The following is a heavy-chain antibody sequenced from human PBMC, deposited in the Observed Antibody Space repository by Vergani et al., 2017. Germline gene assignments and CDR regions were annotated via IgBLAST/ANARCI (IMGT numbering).Heavy chain of an antibody. CDR1: GGSISSSNW. CDR3: ARQRDYVWGSYPLDY. J-gene: IGHJ4*02. V-gene: IGHV4-4*03. CDR2: IYHSGST. D-gene: IGHD3-16*02. Sequence: QVQLQESGPGLVKPPGTLSLTCAVSGGSISSSNWWSWVRQPPGKGLEWIGEIYHSGSTNYNPSLKSRVTISVDTSKNQFSLKLSSVTAADTAVYYCARQRDYVWGSYPLDYWGQGTLVTVSS.